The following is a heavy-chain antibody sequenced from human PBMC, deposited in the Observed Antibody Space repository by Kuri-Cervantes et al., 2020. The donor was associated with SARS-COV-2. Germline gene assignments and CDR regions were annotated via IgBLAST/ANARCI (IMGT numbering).Heavy chain of an antibody. D-gene: IGHD1-26*01. CDR1: GGSFSGYY. V-gene: IGHV4-34*01. Sequence: GSLRLSCAVDGGSFSGYYWSWNRQPPGKGLEWIGEINHSGSTNYNPSLKSRVTISVDTSKNQFSLKLSSVTAADTAVYYCASLGGVVGSYYYMDVWGKGTTVTVSS. CDR3: ASLGGVVGSYYYMDV. J-gene: IGHJ6*03. CDR2: INHSGST.